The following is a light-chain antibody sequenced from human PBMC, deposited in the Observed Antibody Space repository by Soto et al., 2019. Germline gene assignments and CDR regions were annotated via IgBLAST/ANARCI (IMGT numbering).Light chain of an antibody. CDR2: GAS. V-gene: IGKV3-20*01. J-gene: IGKJ1*01. Sequence: EIVLTQSPGTLSLSPRERATLSCRASQTIISNYLAWYQQKPGQSPRLVIYGASNRATVITDRFSGSGSATDFTVTSSQRGPEDFAVYYCQHYGTSPQTFGQGTEVEIK. CDR1: QTIISNY. CDR3: QHYGTSPQT.